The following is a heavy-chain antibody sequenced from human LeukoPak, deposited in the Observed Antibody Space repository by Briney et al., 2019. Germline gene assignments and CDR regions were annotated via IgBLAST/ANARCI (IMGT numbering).Heavy chain of an antibody. CDR2: IYPGDSDT. Sequence: RGESLKISCKGSGYSFTSYWIGWVRQMPGKGLEWMGIIYPGDSDTRYSPSFQGQVTISADKSISTAYLQWSSLKASDTAMYYCARGGVATIGLGAFDIWDQGTMVTVSS. J-gene: IGHJ3*02. CDR1: GYSFTSYW. CDR3: ARGGVATIGLGAFDI. V-gene: IGHV5-51*01. D-gene: IGHD5-12*01.